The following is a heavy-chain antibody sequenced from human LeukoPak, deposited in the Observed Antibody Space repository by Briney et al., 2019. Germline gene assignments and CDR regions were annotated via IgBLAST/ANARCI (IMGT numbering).Heavy chain of an antibody. CDR2: INSDGSST. CDR1: GFTFSSYW. CDR3: ARTHGDYDLDY. J-gene: IGHJ4*02. D-gene: IGHD4-17*01. V-gene: IGHV3-74*01. Sequence: GGSLRLSCAASGFTFSSYWMHWVRHAPGKGLVWVSRINSDGSSTSYADSVKGRFPISRDNAKNTLYLQMNSLRAEDTAVYYCARTHGDYDLDYWGQGTLVTVSS.